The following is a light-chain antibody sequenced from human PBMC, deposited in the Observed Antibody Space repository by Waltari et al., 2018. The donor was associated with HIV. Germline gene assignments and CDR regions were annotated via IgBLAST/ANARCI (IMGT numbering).Light chain of an antibody. CDR3: QQLNTYPPT. J-gene: IGKJ4*01. V-gene: IGKV1-9*01. CDR1: QGIAGY. CDR2: ETS. Sequence: DTQLTQSPPFLSASVGDRVTITCRASQGIAGYFAWYQQKPGKPPTLLIYETSTLQNGVPARFSGSGSGTEFTLTISSLQPEDFTTYYCQQLNTYPPTFGGGTKVEIK.